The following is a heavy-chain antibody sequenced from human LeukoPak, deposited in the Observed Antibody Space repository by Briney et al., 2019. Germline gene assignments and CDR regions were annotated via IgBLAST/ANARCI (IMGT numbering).Heavy chain of an antibody. CDR2: IYYSGST. CDR3: ARWWLTVTTGYFDL. Sequence: NPSETLSLTCTVSGGSISSYYWSWIRQPPWKGLEWIGYIYYSGSTNYNPSLKSRVTISVDTSKNQFSLKLSSVTAADTAVYYCARWWLTVTTGYFDLWGRGTLVTVSS. J-gene: IGHJ2*01. D-gene: IGHD4-17*01. V-gene: IGHV4-59*01. CDR1: GGSISSYY.